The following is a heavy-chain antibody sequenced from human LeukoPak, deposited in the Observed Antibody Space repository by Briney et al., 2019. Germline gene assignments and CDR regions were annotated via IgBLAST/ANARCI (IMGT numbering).Heavy chain of an antibody. CDR2: TSYRSKWYS. D-gene: IGHD7-27*01. Sequence: SQTLSLTCAISGDSVSSNSAAWNWIRQSPSRGLERLGRTSYRSKWYSDFALSVESRITINPDTSKNQFSLQLNSVTPEDTAVYYCARDPAGDLAFDIWGQGTMVTVSS. J-gene: IGHJ3*02. CDR1: GDSVSSNSAA. CDR3: ARDPAGDLAFDI. V-gene: IGHV6-1*01.